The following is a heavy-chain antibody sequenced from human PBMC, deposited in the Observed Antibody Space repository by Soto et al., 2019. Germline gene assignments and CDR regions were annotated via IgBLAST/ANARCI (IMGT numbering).Heavy chain of an antibody. D-gene: IGHD3-16*02. CDR2: ISSSGSTI. Sequence: GGSLRLSCAASGFTFSDYYMSWIRQAPGKGLEWVSYISSSGSTIYYADSVKGRFTISRDNAKNSLYLQMNSLRAEDTAVYYCAIVSYYDYIWGSYRYWPLDYWGQGTLVTVSS. CDR3: AIVSYYDYIWGSYRYWPLDY. J-gene: IGHJ4*02. V-gene: IGHV3-11*01. CDR1: GFTFSDYY.